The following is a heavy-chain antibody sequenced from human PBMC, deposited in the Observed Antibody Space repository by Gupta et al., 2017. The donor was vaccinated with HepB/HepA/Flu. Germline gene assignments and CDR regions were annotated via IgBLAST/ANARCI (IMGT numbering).Heavy chain of an antibody. CDR2: DDDK. D-gene: IGHD1/OR15-1a*01. CDR3: ARLTEQGADY. Sequence: DDDKFYSTSLKTRLTISKDTSKNQVVLTMTNMDPVDTATYYCARLTEQGADYWGQGTLVTVSA. V-gene: IGHV2-70*04. J-gene: IGHJ4*02.